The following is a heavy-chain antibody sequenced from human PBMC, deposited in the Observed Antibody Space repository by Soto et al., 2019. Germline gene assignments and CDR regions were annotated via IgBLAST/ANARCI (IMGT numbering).Heavy chain of an antibody. D-gene: IGHD5-18*01. CDR1: GGSISSSNW. CDR2: IYHSGST. J-gene: IGHJ4*02. CDR3: ARARGYSYGLYPLGFDY. V-gene: IGHV4-4*02. Sequence: QVQLQESGPGLVKPSGTLSLTCAVSGGSISSSNWWSWVRQPPGKGLEWIGEIYHSGSTNYNPSLKSRVTISVDKSKNQFSLKRSSVTAADTAVYYCARARGYSYGLYPLGFDYWGQGTLVTVSS.